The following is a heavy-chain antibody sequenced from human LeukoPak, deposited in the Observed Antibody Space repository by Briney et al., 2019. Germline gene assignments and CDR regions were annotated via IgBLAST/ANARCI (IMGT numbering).Heavy chain of an antibody. CDR2: ISSSSSYI. J-gene: IGHJ6*03. CDR1: GFTFSSYS. CDR3: AGAYGDYYYYYMDV. Sequence: GGSLRLSCAASGFTFSSYSMNWVRQAPGKGLEWVSSISSSSSYIYYADSVKGRFTISRDNAKNSLYLQMNSLRAEDTAVYYCAGAYGDYYYYYMDVWGKGTTVTVSS. D-gene: IGHD4-17*01. V-gene: IGHV3-21*01.